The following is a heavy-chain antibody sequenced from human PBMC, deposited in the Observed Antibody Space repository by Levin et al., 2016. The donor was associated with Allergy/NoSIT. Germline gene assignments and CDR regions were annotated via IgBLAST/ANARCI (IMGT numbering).Heavy chain of an antibody. CDR3: ARGIPYGSGRFDP. J-gene: IGHJ5*02. V-gene: IGHV4-34*01. CDR2: ISGTGNA. CDR1: GGSFSDYH. D-gene: IGHD3-10*01. Sequence: GSLRLSCAVYGGSFSDYHWSWFRQPPGKGLEWIGDISGTGNANYNPSLKSRVTISIDTSKNQFSLKLSAVTAADTAAYYCARGIPYGSGRFDPWGQGTLVTVSS.